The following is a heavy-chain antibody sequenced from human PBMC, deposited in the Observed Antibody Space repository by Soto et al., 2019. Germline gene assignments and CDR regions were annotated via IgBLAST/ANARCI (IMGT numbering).Heavy chain of an antibody. D-gene: IGHD3-10*01. J-gene: IGHJ4*02. V-gene: IGHV3-23*01. CDR2: ITDNGGDS. Sequence: EVQLLVSGGDLVQPGGSLRLSCVASGFTFGSRAMSWVRQAPGEGREWVSTITDNGGDSKSADSVRGRFAISRDNSKNILYLQMNSLRAEDSAIYYCARGSEDSYPGSRIFDFWGRGTLVSVSS. CDR3: ARGSEDSYPGSRIFDF. CDR1: GFTFGSRA.